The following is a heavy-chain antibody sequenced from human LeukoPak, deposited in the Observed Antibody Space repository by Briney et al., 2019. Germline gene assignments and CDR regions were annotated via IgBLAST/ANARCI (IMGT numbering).Heavy chain of an antibody. D-gene: IGHD3-10*01. Sequence: GGSLRLSCAASGFAFYKYGMHWVRQVPGKGLEWVAFVRYDGSNKNYADSVKGRFTISRDNSKNTLYLQMNSLRAEDTAVYYCAKEGITMVRGVPVRWFDPWGQGTLVTVSS. CDR1: GFAFYKYG. V-gene: IGHV3-30*02. J-gene: IGHJ5*02. CDR2: VRYDGSNK. CDR3: AKEGITMVRGVPVRWFDP.